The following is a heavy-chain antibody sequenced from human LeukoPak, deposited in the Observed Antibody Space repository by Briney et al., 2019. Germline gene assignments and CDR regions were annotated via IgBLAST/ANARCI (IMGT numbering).Heavy chain of an antibody. J-gene: IGHJ3*02. D-gene: IGHD3-22*01. Sequence: SETLSLTCTVSGYSISSGYYWGWIRQPPGKGLEWIGSIYHSGRTFYNPSLKSRVTISVDTSKNQFSLKLSSVTAADTAVYYCARDRHYDSSGYYHLGAFDIWGQGTMVTVSS. CDR1: GYSISSGYY. CDR2: IYHSGRT. V-gene: IGHV4-38-2*02. CDR3: ARDRHYDSSGYYHLGAFDI.